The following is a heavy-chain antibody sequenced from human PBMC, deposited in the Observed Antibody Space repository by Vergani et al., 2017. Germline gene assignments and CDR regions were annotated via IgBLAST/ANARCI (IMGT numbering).Heavy chain of an antibody. CDR3: ATVGATAN. CDR2: FDPEDGET. V-gene: IGHV1-24*01. CDR1: GYTLTELS. D-gene: IGHD1-26*01. J-gene: IGHJ4*02. Sequence: QVQLVQSGAEVKKPGASVKVSCKVSGYTLTELSMHWVRQAPGKGLEWMGGFDPEDGETIYAQKFQGRVTITADTSTDTAYMELSSLRSEDTAVYYCATVGATANWGQGTLVTVSS.